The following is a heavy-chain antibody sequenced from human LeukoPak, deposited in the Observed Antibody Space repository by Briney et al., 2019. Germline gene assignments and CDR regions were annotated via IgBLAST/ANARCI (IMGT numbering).Heavy chain of an antibody. CDR1: GGSFSGYY. Sequence: SETLSLTCAVYGGSFSGYYWSWIRQPPGKGLEWIGEINHSGSTNYNPSLKSRVTISVDTSKNQFSLKLSSVTAADTAVYYCARGVITMIVVVIGSYFDYWGQGTLVTVSS. CDR2: INHSGST. CDR3: ARGVITMIVVVIGSYFDY. J-gene: IGHJ4*02. V-gene: IGHV4-34*01. D-gene: IGHD3-22*01.